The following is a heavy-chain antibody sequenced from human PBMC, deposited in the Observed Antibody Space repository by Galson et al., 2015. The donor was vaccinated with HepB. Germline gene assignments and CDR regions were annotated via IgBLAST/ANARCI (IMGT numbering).Heavy chain of an antibody. D-gene: IGHD4-17*01. J-gene: IGHJ3*02. CDR1: GFILSYYE. CDR3: SRPVPLVTTVSTGDI. V-gene: IGHV3-48*03. CDR2: ISSSGSAI. Sequence: SLRLSCADSGFILSYYEVNWVRQAPGKGLEWVSYISSSGSAIHYADSVKGRFTISRDNTKNSLYLQMNSLKTEDTAVYYCSRPVPLVTTVSTGDIWGQGTMVTVSS.